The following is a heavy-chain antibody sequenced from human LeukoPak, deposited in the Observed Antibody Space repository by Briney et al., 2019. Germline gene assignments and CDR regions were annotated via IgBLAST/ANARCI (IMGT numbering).Heavy chain of an antibody. V-gene: IGHV1-24*01. CDR1: GYTLSEIG. CDR2: LDPEGDET. Sequence: ASVKVSCTVSGYTLSEIGMHWVRQAPGKGLEWMGGLDPEGDETIYAQKFQDRVTMTEDTSTDTAYLELSSLRSADSAVYYCASGRSMIPFWGQGTLVTVSS. D-gene: IGHD3-22*01. CDR3: ASGRSMIPF. J-gene: IGHJ4*02.